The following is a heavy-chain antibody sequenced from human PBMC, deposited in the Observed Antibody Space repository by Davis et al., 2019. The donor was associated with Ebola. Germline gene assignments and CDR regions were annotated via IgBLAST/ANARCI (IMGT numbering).Heavy chain of an antibody. J-gene: IGHJ4*02. CDR1: GVSISSGNW. CDR3: ARRRRTVTTFVDY. D-gene: IGHD4-17*01. Sequence: MPSETLSLTCAVSGVSISSGNWWSWVRQSPGKGLEWIGEINHIGRTNYNPSLKSRGTISVDKSKNQFSLKLSSVTAADTAVYYCARRRRTVTTFVDYWGQGTLVTVSS. CDR2: INHIGRT. V-gene: IGHV4-4*02.